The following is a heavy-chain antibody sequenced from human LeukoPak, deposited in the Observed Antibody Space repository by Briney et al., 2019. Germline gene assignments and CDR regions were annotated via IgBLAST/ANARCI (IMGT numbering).Heavy chain of an antibody. V-gene: IGHV3-9*01. CDR1: GFTFDDYA. CDR3: TKGAPQASSSWPFDY. D-gene: IGHD6-13*01. Sequence: GRSLRLSCAASGFTFDDYAMHWVRQTPGKGLXYVSGISWNSGSIVYVDSVKGRFTISRDNAKNSLYLQMNSLRAEDTAFYYCTKGAPQASSSWPFDYWGQGTLVTVSS. CDR2: ISWNSGSI. J-gene: IGHJ4*02.